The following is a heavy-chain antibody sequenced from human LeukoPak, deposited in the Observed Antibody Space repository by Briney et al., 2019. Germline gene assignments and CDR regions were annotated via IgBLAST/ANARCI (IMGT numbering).Heavy chain of an antibody. D-gene: IGHD3-3*01. CDR2: ICGSGGST. CDR1: GFTFSIYA. CDR3: AREYDFWSGYYTDY. Sequence: PGGSLRLSCAASGFTFSIYATSWVRHAPGEGVGWVSAICGSGGSTYYADSVKRRFTISRDNAKNSLYLQMNSLRAEDTAVYYCAREYDFWSGYYTDYWGKGTLVTVSS. J-gene: IGHJ4*02. V-gene: IGHV3-23*01.